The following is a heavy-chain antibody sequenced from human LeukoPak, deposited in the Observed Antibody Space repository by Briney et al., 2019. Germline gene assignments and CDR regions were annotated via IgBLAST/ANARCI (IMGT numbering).Heavy chain of an antibody. CDR2: INPINGGI. J-gene: IGHJ4*02. CDR3: ARGPSGASFDY. V-gene: IGHV1-2*02. CDR1: GYTFSAYY. Sequence: ASGKVSCKTSGYTFSAYYIHWMRQAPGQGFEWMGWINPINGGIRVAQKFQGRVTMTRGTSMNTVYVELSGLLTDDTAVYFCARGPSGASFDYWGQGTLVTVSS. D-gene: IGHD5-12*01.